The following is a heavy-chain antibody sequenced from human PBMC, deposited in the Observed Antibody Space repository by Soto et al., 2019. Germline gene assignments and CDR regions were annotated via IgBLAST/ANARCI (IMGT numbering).Heavy chain of an antibody. D-gene: IGHD6-6*01. Sequence: QVQLVQSGAEVKKPGASVKVSCKASGYSFTSYDINWVRQATGQGLEWMGWMNPNSGNTGYAQKFQGRVTMTRNTSIRTAYMVVSSVRSEDTAVYYCGRFSMGSSAEDFQHWGQGTLVTVSS. V-gene: IGHV1-8*01. CDR2: MNPNSGNT. CDR1: GYSFTSYD. CDR3: GRFSMGSSAEDFQH. J-gene: IGHJ1*01.